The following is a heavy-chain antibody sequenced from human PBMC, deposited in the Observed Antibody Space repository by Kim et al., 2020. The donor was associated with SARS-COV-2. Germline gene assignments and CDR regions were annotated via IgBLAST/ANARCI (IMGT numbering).Heavy chain of an antibody. J-gene: IGHJ4*02. CDR1: GYSFTSYW. D-gene: IGHD3-22*01. V-gene: IGHV5-10-1*01. CDR3: ARQGPTYYYDSSGYYYGAY. Sequence: GESLKISCKGSGYSFTSYWISWVRQMPGKGLEWMGRIDPSDSYTNYSPSFQGHVTISADKSISTAYLQWSSLKASDTAMYYCARQGPTYYYDSSGYYYGAYWGQGTLVTVSS. CDR2: IDPSDSYT.